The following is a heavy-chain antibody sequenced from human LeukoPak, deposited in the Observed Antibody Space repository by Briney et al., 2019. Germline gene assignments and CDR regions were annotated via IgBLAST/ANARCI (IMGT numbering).Heavy chain of an antibody. CDR3: ARWRRWLVSGFDY. J-gene: IGHJ4*02. CDR1: GFTFSSYE. Sequence: PSGGSLRLSCAASGFTFSSYEMNWVRQAPGKGLGWVSYISSSGSTIYYADSVKGRFTISRDNAKNSLYLQMNSLRAEDTAVYYCARWRRWLVSGFDYWGQGTLVTVSS. D-gene: IGHD6-19*01. CDR2: ISSSGSTI. V-gene: IGHV3-48*03.